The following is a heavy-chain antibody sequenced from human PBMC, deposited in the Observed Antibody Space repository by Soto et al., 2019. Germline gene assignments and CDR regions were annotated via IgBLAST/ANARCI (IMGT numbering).Heavy chain of an antibody. CDR3: ATRHGGYGMDV. V-gene: IGHV3-53*01. CDR2: IYSGGST. J-gene: IGHJ6*02. CDR1: GFTVSSKC. Sequence: GGSLRLSCAASGFTVSSKCMSWVRQAPGKGLEWVSVIYSGGSTYYADSVKGRFTISRDNSKNTLYLQMNSLRAEDTAVYYCATRHGGYGMDVWGQGATVTLSS.